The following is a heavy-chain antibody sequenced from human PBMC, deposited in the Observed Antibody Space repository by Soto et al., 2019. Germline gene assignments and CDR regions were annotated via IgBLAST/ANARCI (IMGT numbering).Heavy chain of an antibody. CDR1: WYTFTSSD. CDR3: ARARVLRYFDWLLQADDAFDI. D-gene: IGHD3-9*01. V-gene: IGHV1-8*01. Sequence: ASVEVSCKASWYTFTSSDFNCLRQATGQRPEWMGWMNPNSGNTGYAQKFQGRVTMTRNTSISTAYMELSSLRSEDTAVYYCARARVLRYFDWLLQADDAFDIWGQGTMVTVSS. CDR2: MNPNSGNT. J-gene: IGHJ3*02.